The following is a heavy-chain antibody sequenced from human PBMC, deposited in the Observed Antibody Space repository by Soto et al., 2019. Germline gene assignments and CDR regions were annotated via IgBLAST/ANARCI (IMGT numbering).Heavy chain of an antibody. Sequence: EVQLVESGGGLIQPGGSLRLSCAVSGFTVSNNYMSWVRQAPGKGLEGVSVIYSGGYTAYGDSVKGRFTISRDNSKNTSYFKMNGVGGRETAVYFWAAGGGGGGYWGQGTLVTVSS. CDR2: IYSGGYT. V-gene: IGHV3-53*01. CDR1: GFTVSNNY. CDR3: AAGGGGGGY. J-gene: IGHJ4*02. D-gene: IGHD3-10*01.